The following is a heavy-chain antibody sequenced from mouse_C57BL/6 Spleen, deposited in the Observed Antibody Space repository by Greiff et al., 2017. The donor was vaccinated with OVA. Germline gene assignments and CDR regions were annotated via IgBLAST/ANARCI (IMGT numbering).Heavy chain of an antibody. V-gene: IGHV5-17*01. J-gene: IGHJ3*01. Sequence: EVMLVESGGGLVKPGGSLKLSCAASGFTFSDYGMHWVRQAPEKGLEWVAYISSGSSTIYYADTVKGRFTISRDNAKNTLFLQMNSLRTENKAMDYGAKPGYYGSSYWFAYGGQGTLVTVSA. D-gene: IGHD1-1*01. CDR2: ISSGSSTI. CDR1: GFTFSDYG. CDR3: AKPGYYGSSYWFAY.